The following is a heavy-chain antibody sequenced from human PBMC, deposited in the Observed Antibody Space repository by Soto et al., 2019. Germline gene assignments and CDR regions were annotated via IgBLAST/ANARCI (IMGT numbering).Heavy chain of an antibody. CDR1: GGTFSSYA. J-gene: IGHJ5*02. CDR2: IIPIFGTA. D-gene: IGHD6-13*01. CDR3: ARSYSSSWYVGWFDP. Sequence: GASVKVSCKASGGTFSSYAISWVRQAPGQGLEWMGGIIPIFGTANYAQKFQGRVTITADESTSTAYMELSSLRSEDTAVYYCARSYSSSWYVGWFDPWGQGTLVTVSS. V-gene: IGHV1-69*13.